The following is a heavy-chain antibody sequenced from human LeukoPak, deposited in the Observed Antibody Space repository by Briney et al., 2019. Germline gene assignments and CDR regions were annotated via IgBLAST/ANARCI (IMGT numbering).Heavy chain of an antibody. CDR3: ARGFRGDNFDY. V-gene: IGHV4-39*07. D-gene: IGHD7-27*01. CDR1: GGSISSSSYY. J-gene: IGHJ4*02. CDR2: IHYSGST. Sequence: ASETLSLTCTVSGGSISSSSYYWGWIRQSPGKGLEWIGTIHYSGSTSYNPSLKSRVTISVDTSKNQFSLKLRSVTAADTAVYYCARGFRGDNFDYWGQGTLVTVSS.